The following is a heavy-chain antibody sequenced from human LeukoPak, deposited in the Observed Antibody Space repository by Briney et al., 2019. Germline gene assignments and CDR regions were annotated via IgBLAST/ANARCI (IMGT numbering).Heavy chain of an antibody. Sequence: PSETLSLTCTVSGGSISSYYWSWIRQPPGKGLEWIEYIYYSGRTNYNPSLKSRVTISGDTSKNQFSLKLSSVTAADTAVYYCARGRYNYALEDYFDYWGQGTLVTVSS. CDR3: ARGRYNYALEDYFDY. J-gene: IGHJ4*02. CDR1: GGSISSYY. D-gene: IGHD5-18*01. V-gene: IGHV4-59*01. CDR2: IYYSGRT.